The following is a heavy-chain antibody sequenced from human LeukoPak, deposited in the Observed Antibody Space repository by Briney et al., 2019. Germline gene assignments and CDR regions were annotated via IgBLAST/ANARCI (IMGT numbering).Heavy chain of an antibody. D-gene: IGHD1-26*01. Sequence: GGSLRLSCAASGFTFSSYEMNWVRQAPGKGLEWVSYISSSGSTIYYADSVKGRFTISRDNAKNSVYLQMKSLRVEDTAVYYCARRGYRDYSGFDYWGQGTLVTVSS. V-gene: IGHV3-48*03. CDR2: ISSSGSTI. CDR1: GFTFSSYE. CDR3: ARRGYRDYSGFDY. J-gene: IGHJ4*02.